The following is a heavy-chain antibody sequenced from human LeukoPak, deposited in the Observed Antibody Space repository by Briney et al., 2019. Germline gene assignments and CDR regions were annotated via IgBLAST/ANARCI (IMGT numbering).Heavy chain of an antibody. CDR3: AGYYYGSGISYYYGMDV. CDR2: IIPILGIA. V-gene: IGHV1-69*04. CDR1: GGTFSSYA. Sequence: SVEVSCKASGGTFSSYAISWERQAPGQGLEWMGRIIPILGIANYAQKFQGRVTITADKSTSTAYMELSSLRSEDTAVYYCAGYYYGSGISYYYGMDVWGQGTTVTVSS. D-gene: IGHD3-10*01. J-gene: IGHJ6*02.